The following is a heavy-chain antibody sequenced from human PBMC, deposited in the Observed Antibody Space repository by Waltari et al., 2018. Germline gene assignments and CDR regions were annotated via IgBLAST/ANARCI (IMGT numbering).Heavy chain of an antibody. CDR1: GDSMCNNW. CDR2: VLGSGRT. CDR3: ARDRGRGLYLDT. V-gene: IGHV4-4*02. Sequence: QLQLQESGPGLVKPSGTLSLICAASGDSMCNNWWSWVRQSPGKGIEGIGQVLGSGRTNYNPSFASRVTISLDTSTYQFALKMTSATAADTALYYCARDRGRGLYLDTWGPGTLVTVSP. J-gene: IGHJ4*02. D-gene: IGHD2-15*01.